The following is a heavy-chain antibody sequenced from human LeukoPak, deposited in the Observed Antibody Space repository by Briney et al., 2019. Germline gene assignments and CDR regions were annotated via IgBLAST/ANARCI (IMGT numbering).Heavy chain of an antibody. V-gene: IGHV4-59*01. CDR1: GGSISPNY. J-gene: IGHJ3*02. CDR3: ARLLDYDSSGYPDTFDI. Sequence: SETLSLTCTVSGGSISPNYWTWIRQPPGKGLEWLGFVYYTGTTNYNPSLKSRVTISIDTSKSHFSLKLSSLTAADTAVYYCARLLDYDSSGYPDTFDIWGQGTMVTVSS. CDR2: VYYTGTT. D-gene: IGHD3-22*01.